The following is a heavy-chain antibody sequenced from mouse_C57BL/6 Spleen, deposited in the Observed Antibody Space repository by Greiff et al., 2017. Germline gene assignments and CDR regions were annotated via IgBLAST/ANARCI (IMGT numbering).Heavy chain of an antibody. CDR2: INPNNGGT. CDR1: GYTFTDYN. D-gene: IGHD1-1*01. CDR3: TTVVAYYYAMDY. Sequence: EVQLQQSGPELVKPGASVKMSCKASGYTFTDYNMHWVKQSHGKSLEWIGYINPNNGGTSYNQKFKGKATLTVNKSSSTAYMELRSLTSEDSAVYYCTTVVAYYYAMDYWGQGTSVTVSS. V-gene: IGHV1-22*01. J-gene: IGHJ4*01.